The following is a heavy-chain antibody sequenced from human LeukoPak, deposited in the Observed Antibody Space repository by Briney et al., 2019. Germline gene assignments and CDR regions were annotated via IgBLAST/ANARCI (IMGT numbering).Heavy chain of an antibody. Sequence: SETLSLTCTVSGGSLSSGGFYWGWIRQPPGKGLEWIGYIYYSGSTNYNPSLKSRVTISVDTSKNQFSLKLSSVTAADTAVYYCARGEYCSGGSCHGRLDYWGQGTLVTVSS. CDR2: IYYSGST. D-gene: IGHD2-15*01. V-gene: IGHV4-61*08. CDR1: GGSLSSGGFY. CDR3: ARGEYCSGGSCHGRLDY. J-gene: IGHJ4*02.